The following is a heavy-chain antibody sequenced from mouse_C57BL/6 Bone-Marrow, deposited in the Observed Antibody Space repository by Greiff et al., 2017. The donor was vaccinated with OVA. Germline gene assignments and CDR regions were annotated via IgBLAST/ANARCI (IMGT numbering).Heavy chain of an antibody. D-gene: IGHD1-1*01. J-gene: IGHJ3*01. CDR1: GFTFTDSA. Sequence: QVQLQQSGPELVRPGVSVKLSCTGSGFTFTDSAMHWVIQSHAKCLEWIGVISTYYGDASYNQKFQDKATMTVDKSSSTDYIELARLTSEDSAVYYCARGDLIYYYGSSFFFAYWGQGTLVTVSA. V-gene: IGHV1-67*01. CDR3: ARGDLIYYYGSSFFFAY. CDR2: ISTYYGDA.